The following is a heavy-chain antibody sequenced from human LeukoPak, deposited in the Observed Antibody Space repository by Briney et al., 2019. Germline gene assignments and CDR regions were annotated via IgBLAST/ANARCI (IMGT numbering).Heavy chain of an antibody. CDR2: IYHSGST. J-gene: IGHJ6*02. D-gene: IGHD6-19*01. Sequence: SQTLSLTCAVSGGSISSGGYSWSWIRQPPGKGLEWIGYIYHSGSTYYNPSLKSRVTISVDTSKNQFSLKLSSVTAADTAVYYCAREGTVAADFYYYYYGMDVWGQGTTVTVSS. CDR1: GGSISSGGYS. CDR3: AREGTVAADFYYYYYGMDV. V-gene: IGHV4-30-2*01.